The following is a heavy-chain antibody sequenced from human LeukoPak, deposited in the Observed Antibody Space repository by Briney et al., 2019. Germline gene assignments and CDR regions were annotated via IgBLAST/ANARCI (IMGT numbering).Heavy chain of an antibody. CDR2: INPNSGGT. CDR3: ARDFPRGIAVNY. Sequence: ASVKVSCKASGYTFTGYYMHWGRQAPGQGLEWMGWINPNSGGTNYAQKFQGRVTMTRDTSISTAYMELSRLRSDDTAVYYCARDFPRGIAVNYWGQGTLVTVSS. D-gene: IGHD6-19*01. J-gene: IGHJ4*02. CDR1: GYTFTGYY. V-gene: IGHV1-2*02.